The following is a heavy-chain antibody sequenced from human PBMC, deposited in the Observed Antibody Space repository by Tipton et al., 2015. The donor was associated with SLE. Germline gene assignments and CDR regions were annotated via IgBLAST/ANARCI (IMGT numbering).Heavy chain of an antibody. D-gene: IGHD2-21*01. V-gene: IGHV4-59*12. CDR1: GGSINGYY. J-gene: IGHJ4*02. CDR2: IYHSGST. Sequence: TLSLTCTVSGGSINGYYWNWFRQPPGRELEWIGYIYHSGSTNYNPSLKSRVTMSVDMSKNQFSLKLTSVTAADTAVYYCARDWGGEALDFWGQGTLVTVSS. CDR3: ARDWGGEALDF.